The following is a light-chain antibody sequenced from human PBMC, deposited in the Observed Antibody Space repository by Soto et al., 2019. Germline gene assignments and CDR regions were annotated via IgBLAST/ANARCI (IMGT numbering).Light chain of an antibody. CDR3: QQSYSTPQT. Sequence: DIQMTQSPSSLSASVGDRVTITCRASQSISSYLNWYQQKPGKAPKLLIYAAPSLQSGVPSRFSGSGSGTDFTLTISSLQPEDFATYYYQQSYSTPQTFGQGTKVDIK. CDR2: AAP. J-gene: IGKJ1*01. CDR1: QSISSY. V-gene: IGKV1-39*01.